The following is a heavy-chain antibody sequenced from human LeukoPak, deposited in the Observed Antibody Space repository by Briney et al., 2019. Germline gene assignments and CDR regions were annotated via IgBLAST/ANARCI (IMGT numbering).Heavy chain of an antibody. J-gene: IGHJ6*04. D-gene: IGHD3-10*01. Sequence: GGSLRLSCAASGFTVSSNYMSWVRQAPGKGLEGVSVIYSGGSTYYADSEKGGFTISRDNSKNTLYLQMNSLRAEDTAVYYRARHQSYYGSGSPINVWGKGTTVTVSS. V-gene: IGHV3-66*04. CDR2: IYSGGST. CDR3: ARHQSYYGSGSPINV. CDR1: GFTVSSNY.